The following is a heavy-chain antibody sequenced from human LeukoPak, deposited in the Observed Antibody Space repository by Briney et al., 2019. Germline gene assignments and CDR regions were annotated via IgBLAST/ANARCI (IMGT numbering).Heavy chain of an antibody. D-gene: IGHD6-13*01. CDR1: GFTFSSYG. J-gene: IGHJ3*01. CDR3: ARDYYSSSRHAFDL. CDR2: IRYDGSNK. Sequence: GGSLRLSCAASGFTFSSYGMHWVRQAPGKGLEWVAFIRYDGSNKYYADSVKGRFTISRDNAKNSLYLQMNSLRAEDTALYFCARDYYSSSRHAFDLWGQGTMVTVSS. V-gene: IGHV3-30*02.